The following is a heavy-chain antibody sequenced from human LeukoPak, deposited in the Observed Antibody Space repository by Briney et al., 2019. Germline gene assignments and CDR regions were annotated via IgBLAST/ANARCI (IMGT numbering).Heavy chain of an antibody. CDR1: GFSFSMYS. CDR3: ARDYFYGSGSSNY. CDR2: ISDNGAVT. V-gene: IGHV3-21*01. J-gene: IGHJ4*02. Sequence: GGSLRLSCAASGFSFSMYSMSWIRQAPGKGLEWVSVISDNGAVTFYGDSVKGRFTISRDNAKNSLYLQMNSLRAEDTAVYYCARDYFYGSGSSNYWGQGTLVTVSS. D-gene: IGHD3-10*01.